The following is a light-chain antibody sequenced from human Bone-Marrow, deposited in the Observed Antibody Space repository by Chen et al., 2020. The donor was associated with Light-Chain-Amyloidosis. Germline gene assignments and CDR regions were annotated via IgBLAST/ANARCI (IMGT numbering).Light chain of an antibody. V-gene: IGLV2-14*01. CDR2: EIT. Sequence: QSALTQPASVSGSPGQSISISCTGTSSDVGGDNHVSWYQQHPDKAPKLLLYEITNRPSWVTARFSGSKPVNTASLTLSGLHTVDEADYFCRAYTITNTLGFGGGTRITVL. CDR1: SSDVGGDNH. CDR3: RAYTITNTLG. J-gene: IGLJ1*01.